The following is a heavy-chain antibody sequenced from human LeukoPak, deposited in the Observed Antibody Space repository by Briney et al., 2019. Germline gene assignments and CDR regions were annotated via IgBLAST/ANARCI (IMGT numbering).Heavy chain of an antibody. D-gene: IGHD6-19*01. CDR2: IYYSGST. Sequence: SETLSLTCTVSGDSISSSSYYWGWIRQPPGKGLEWIGSIYYSGSTYYNPSLKSRVTISVDTSKNQFSLKLSSVTAADTAVYYCARDGSSGYSTGWAPYWYFDLWGRGTLVIVSS. V-gene: IGHV4-39*07. J-gene: IGHJ2*01. CDR3: ARDGSSGYSTGWAPYWYFDL. CDR1: GDSISSSSYY.